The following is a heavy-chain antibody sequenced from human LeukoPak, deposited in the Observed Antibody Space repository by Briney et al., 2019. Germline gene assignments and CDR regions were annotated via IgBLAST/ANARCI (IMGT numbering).Heavy chain of an antibody. D-gene: IGHD3-22*01. Sequence: GGSLRLSCAASGFTFSSYGMSWVRQAPGKGLEWVSGISGRGYNTYYADSVKGRFTISRDNSKNTLYLQMNSLRAEDTAVYYCAKASSGYLDYWGQGTLATVSS. J-gene: IGHJ4*02. CDR3: AKASSGYLDY. CDR2: ISGRGYNT. CDR1: GFTFSSYG. V-gene: IGHV3-23*01.